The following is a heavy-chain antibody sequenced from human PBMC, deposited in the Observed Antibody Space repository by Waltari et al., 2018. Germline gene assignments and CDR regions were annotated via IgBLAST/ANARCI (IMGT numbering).Heavy chain of an antibody. Sequence: QVTLKESGPVLVKPTETLTLTCTVSGFSLSNARMGVSWIRQPPGKALAWLAHIFSNDEKSYSPSLKSRLTISKDTSKSQVVLTMTNMDPVDTATYYCARIEIGRGYSYAVLGYYYYYYMDVWGKGTTVTVSS. J-gene: IGHJ6*03. V-gene: IGHV2-26*01. CDR1: GFSLSNARMG. CDR2: IFSNDEK. CDR3: ARIEIGRGYSYAVLGYYYYYYMDV. D-gene: IGHD5-18*01.